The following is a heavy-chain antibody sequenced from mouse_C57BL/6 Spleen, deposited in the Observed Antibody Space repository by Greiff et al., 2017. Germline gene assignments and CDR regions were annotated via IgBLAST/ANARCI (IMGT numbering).Heavy chain of an antibody. J-gene: IGHJ3*01. CDR3: ARVGDYGSSDWFAY. V-gene: IGHV3-1*01. Sequence: EVKLMESGPGMVKPSQSLSLTCTVTGYSITSGYDWHWIRPFPGTKQEWMGYISYSGSTNYNPSLKSRISMTHDTSKNHFFLKFNSVTTEDTATYDCARVGDYGSSDWFAYWGQGTLVTVSA. CDR1: GYSITSGYD. D-gene: IGHD1-1*01. CDR2: ISYSGST.